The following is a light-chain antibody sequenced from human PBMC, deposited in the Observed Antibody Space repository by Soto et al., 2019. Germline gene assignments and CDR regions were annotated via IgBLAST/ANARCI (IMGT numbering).Light chain of an antibody. Sequence: EIVLTQSPATVSLSPGETATLSCRASQAVSSSYLAWYQQKAGQAPRLLIYGATNRATGVPDRFSGGGSGTDFTLTISRLEPEDFAVYNCQQYCCTPPTFGGGTKVEIK. CDR2: GAT. J-gene: IGKJ4*01. V-gene: IGKV3-20*01. CDR3: QQYCCTPPT. CDR1: QAVSSSY.